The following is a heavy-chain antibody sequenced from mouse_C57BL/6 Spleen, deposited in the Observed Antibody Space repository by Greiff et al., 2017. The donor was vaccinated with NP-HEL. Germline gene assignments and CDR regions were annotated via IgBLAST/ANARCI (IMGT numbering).Heavy chain of an antibody. Sequence: EVMLVESGGGLVKPGGSLKLSCAASGFTFSSYAMSWVRQTPEKRLEWVATISDGGSYTYYPDNVKGQFTISRDNAKNNLYMQMSHLKSEDTAMYYCARVGLDDYDEEFAWFAYWGQGTLVTVSA. CDR2: ISDGGSYT. V-gene: IGHV5-4*03. CDR1: GFTFSSYA. D-gene: IGHD2-4*01. J-gene: IGHJ3*01. CDR3: ARVGLDDYDEEFAWFAY.